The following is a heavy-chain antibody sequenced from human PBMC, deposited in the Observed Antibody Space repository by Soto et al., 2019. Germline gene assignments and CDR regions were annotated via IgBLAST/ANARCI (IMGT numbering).Heavy chain of an antibody. CDR3: AITNPGGIQLWLRATQPRGRWFDP. J-gene: IGHJ5*02. Sequence: SETLSLTCTVSGGSISSYYWSWIRQPPGKGLEWIGYINHSGSTNYNPSLKSRVTISVDTSKNQFSLKLSSVTAADTAVYYCAITNPGGIQLWLRATQPRGRWFDPWGQGTLVTVSS. D-gene: IGHD5-18*01. V-gene: IGHV4-59*12. CDR2: INHSGST. CDR1: GGSISSYY.